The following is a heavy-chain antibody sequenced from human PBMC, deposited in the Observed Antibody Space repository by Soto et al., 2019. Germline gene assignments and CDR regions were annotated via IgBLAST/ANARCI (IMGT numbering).Heavy chain of an antibody. CDR2: ISDSGHYI. D-gene: IGHD3-22*01. CDR1: GFTFSTYG. V-gene: IGHV3-21*01. J-gene: IGHJ5*02. Sequence: EVQLVESGGGLVKPGGSLRLSCAASGFTFSTYGMIWVRQAPGKGPEWLSSISDSGHYIYYADSVKGRFTISRDNAQNSLFLQMNSLRGEDSAVYYCARSGLALPYSASHWFDPWGHGTLVTVSS. CDR3: ARSGLALPYSASHWFDP.